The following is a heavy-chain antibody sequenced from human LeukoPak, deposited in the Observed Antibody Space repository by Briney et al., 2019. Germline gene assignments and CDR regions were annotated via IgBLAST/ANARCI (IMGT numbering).Heavy chain of an antibody. CDR3: AHRQEAVAGTGVYYFDY. D-gene: IGHD6-19*01. V-gene: IGHV2-5*01. CDR1: EFSLSTSGVG. CDR2: IYWNDDK. Sequence: SGPTLVNPTQTLTLTCTFSEFSLSTSGVGVGWIRQPPGQALEWLALIYWNDDKRYRPPLKSRLTITKDISKNQVVLTMTNMDPVDTATYDCAHRQEAVAGTGVYYFDYWGQGTLVTVSS. J-gene: IGHJ4*02.